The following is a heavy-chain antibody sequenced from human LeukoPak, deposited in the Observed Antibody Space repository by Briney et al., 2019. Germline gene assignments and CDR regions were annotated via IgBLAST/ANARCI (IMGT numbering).Heavy chain of an antibody. CDR1: GFTFSSYA. CDR3: ARAPVWSGYYVLDY. J-gene: IGHJ4*02. Sequence: GGSLRLSCAASGFTFSSYAMSWVRQAPGKGLEWVSAISASGGTTYYADSVKGRFTISRDNSKNTLYLQMNSLRAEDTAVYYCARAPVWSGYYVLDYWGQGTLVAVSS. D-gene: IGHD3-3*01. V-gene: IGHV3-23*01. CDR2: ISASGGTT.